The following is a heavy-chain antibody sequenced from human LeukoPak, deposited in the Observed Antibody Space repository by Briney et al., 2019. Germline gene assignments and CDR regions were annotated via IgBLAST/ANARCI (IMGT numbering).Heavy chain of an antibody. CDR3: ARQRAGWEPWLYYLPYYYGMDV. CDR1: GGSIGTYS. Sequence: KPSETLSLTCTVSGGSIGTYSWNWIRQPPGQGLEWIGNIYYSGTTNYNPSLKSRVTISVDTSKKQFSLKLSSVTAADTAVYYCARQRAGWEPWLYYLPYYYGMDVWGQGTTVTVSS. V-gene: IGHV4-59*08. D-gene: IGHD1-26*01. J-gene: IGHJ6*02. CDR2: IYYSGTT.